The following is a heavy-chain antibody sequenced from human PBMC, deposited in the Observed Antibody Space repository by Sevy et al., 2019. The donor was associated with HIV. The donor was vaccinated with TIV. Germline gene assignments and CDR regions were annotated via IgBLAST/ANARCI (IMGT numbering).Heavy chain of an antibody. CDR3: AKVDVVVPVADYGLDV. J-gene: IGHJ6*02. CDR1: GFTFSNYA. D-gene: IGHD2-2*01. V-gene: IGHV3-23*01. CDR2: ISRSGGST. Sequence: GGSLRLSCAASGFTFSNYAMTWVRQAPGKGLEWVSSISRSGGSTDYADSGKGRLTISGDNSKNTLYVQMNSLRAEDTALYYCAKVDVVVPVADYGLDVWGQGTTVTVSS.